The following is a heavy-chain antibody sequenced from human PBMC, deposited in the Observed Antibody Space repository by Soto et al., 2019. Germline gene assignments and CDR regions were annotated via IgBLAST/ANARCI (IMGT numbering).Heavy chain of an antibody. CDR1: GFTFSSYG. V-gene: IGHV3-30*18. Sequence: QVQLVESGGGVVQPGRSLRRSCAASGFTFSSYGMHWVRQAPGKGLEWMAVISYDGSNEYYADSVKGRFTISRDNSKNTLYLQMNCLRADDTAVYYCAKEITLYGVVTLSIDVWGKGTTGTVSS. CDR2: ISYDGSNE. J-gene: IGHJ6*03. CDR3: AKEITLYGVVTLSIDV. D-gene: IGHD3-3*01.